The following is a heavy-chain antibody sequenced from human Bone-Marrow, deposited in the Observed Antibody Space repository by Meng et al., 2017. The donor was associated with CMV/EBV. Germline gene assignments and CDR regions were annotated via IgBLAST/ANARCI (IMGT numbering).Heavy chain of an antibody. D-gene: IGHD3-3*01. V-gene: IGHV3-7*01. Sequence: GGSLRLSCAASGFTFSSYAMSWVRQAPGKGLEWVANIKQDGSEKYYVDSVKGRFTISRDNAKNSLYLQMNSLRAEDTAVYYCAREQGTSLTIFGVVRLGWFDPWGQGTLVTVSS. CDR2: IKQDGSEK. CDR1: GFTFSSYA. J-gene: IGHJ5*02. CDR3: AREQGTSLTIFGVVRLGWFDP.